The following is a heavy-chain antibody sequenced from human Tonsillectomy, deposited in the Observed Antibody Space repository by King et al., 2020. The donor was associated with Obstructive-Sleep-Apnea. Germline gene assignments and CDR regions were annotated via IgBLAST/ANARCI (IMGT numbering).Heavy chain of an antibody. J-gene: IGHJ4*02. CDR1: GFSLSTSGVG. Sequence: TLKESGPTLVRPTQTLTLTCTFSGFSLSTSGVGVGWVRQPPGKALEWLALIYWDDDKRYSPSLKSELTITRDTSKNQLFLPMTTMDPVDTATYYCAHRPPLAYYFDYWGQGTLVTVSS. CDR2: IYWDDDK. V-gene: IGHV2-5*02. CDR3: AHRPPLAYYFDY.